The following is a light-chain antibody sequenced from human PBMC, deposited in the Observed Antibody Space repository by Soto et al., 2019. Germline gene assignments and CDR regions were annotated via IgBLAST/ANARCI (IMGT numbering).Light chain of an antibody. J-gene: IGKJ1*01. Sequence: EVVMTQSPATLSVSPGERATLSCRASQSVNANLAWYQQTPGQAPRLLIHGASNMATGIPARFSGIGFGTEFILTISSLQSEALAVYYGQQYNTWLWTCGQGTKL. CDR2: GAS. V-gene: IGKV3-15*01. CDR1: QSVNAN. CDR3: QQYNTWLWT.